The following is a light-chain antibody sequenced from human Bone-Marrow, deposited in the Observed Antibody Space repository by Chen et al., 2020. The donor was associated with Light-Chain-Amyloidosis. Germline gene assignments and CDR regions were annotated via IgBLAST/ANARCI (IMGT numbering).Light chain of an antibody. CDR1: NIGSTS. J-gene: IGLJ3*02. Sequence: SYVLTQPSSVSVAPGQTATIACGGNNIGSTSVHWYQQTPDQAPLLVVNADSYRPSGIPERLSGSNSGNTATLTISRVEAGDEADYYCQVWDRSSDRPVFGGGTKLTVL. CDR2: ADS. V-gene: IGLV3-21*02. CDR3: QVWDRSSDRPV.